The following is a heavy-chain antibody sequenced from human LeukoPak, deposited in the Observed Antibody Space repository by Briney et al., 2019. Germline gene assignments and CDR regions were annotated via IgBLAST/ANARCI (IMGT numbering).Heavy chain of an antibody. J-gene: IGHJ4*02. V-gene: IGHV3-30*02. D-gene: IGHD3-22*01. CDR1: GFTFSSYG. CDR2: IRYDGGNK. CDR3: AKQYYYDSSGYNYFDY. Sequence: GGSLRLSCAASGFTFSSYGMHWVRQAPGKGLEWVAFIRYDGGNKYYADSVKGRFTISRDNSKNTLYLQMNSLRAEDTAVYYCAKQYYYDSSGYNYFDYWGQGTLVTVSS.